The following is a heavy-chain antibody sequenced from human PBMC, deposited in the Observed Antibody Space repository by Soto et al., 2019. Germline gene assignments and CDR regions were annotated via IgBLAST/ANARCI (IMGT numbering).Heavy chain of an antibody. CDR3: SRVERGTATTVVAAFDI. Sequence: QVQLQQWGAGLLKPSETLSLTCAVYGGFVSSGSYYWSWIRQPPGKGLEWIGEMSHSGGTHFNPAPKRRVTISVDTSTNQFSLKMTSVTAAATALYYCSRVERGTATTVVAAFDIWGPGTMVTVSS. J-gene: IGHJ3*02. CDR1: GGFVSSGSYY. CDR2: MSHSGGT. D-gene: IGHD1-1*01. V-gene: IGHV4-34*01.